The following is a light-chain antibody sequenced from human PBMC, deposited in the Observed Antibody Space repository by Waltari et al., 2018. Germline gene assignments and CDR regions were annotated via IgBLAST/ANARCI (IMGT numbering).Light chain of an antibody. CDR1: QSVSDN. Sequence: EIGVTQFPATLSVSPGQRVTLSCRTSQSVSDNLALYQQRPGQAPRLLIYGASTSATNVPARFGGSGSGIQFSLTISGLQSEDFAVYYCQHYNTWPGTFGQGTKVEIK. V-gene: IGKV3-15*01. CDR3: QHYNTWPGT. J-gene: IGKJ1*01. CDR2: GAS.